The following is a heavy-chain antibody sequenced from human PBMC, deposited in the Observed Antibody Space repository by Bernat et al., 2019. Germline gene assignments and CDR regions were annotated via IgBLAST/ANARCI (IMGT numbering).Heavy chain of an antibody. CDR1: GFTFSSYA. J-gene: IGHJ4*02. D-gene: IGHD7-27*01. CDR2: ISYDGSNK. CDR3: ARDRDTGGFDY. V-gene: IGHV3-30-3*01. Sequence: QVQLVESGGGVVQPGGSLRLSCAASGFTFSSYAMHWVRQAPGKGLEWVAVISYDGSNKYYADSVKGRFTISRDNSKNTLYLQMNSLRAEDTAVYYCARDRDTGGFDYWGQGTLVTVSS.